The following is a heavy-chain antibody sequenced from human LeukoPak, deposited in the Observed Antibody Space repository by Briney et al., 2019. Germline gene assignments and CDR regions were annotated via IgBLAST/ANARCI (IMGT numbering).Heavy chain of an antibody. D-gene: IGHD3-10*01. CDR2: ISYDGSNK. V-gene: IGHV3-30-3*01. J-gene: IGHJ4*02. CDR3: ARDLGITMVRGVMNY. Sequence: GGSLRLSCAASGFTFSSYAMHWVRQAPGKGLEWVAVISYDGSNKYYADSVKGRFTISRDNSKNTLYLQMNSLRAEDTAVYYCARDLGITMVRGVMNYWGQGTLVTVSP. CDR1: GFTFSSYA.